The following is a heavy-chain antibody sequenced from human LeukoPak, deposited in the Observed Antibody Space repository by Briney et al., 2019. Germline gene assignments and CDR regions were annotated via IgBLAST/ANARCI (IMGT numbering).Heavy chain of an antibody. D-gene: IGHD3-10*01. J-gene: IGHJ2*01. Sequence: GGSLKLSCAASGFSFSSHWMSWVRQIPGKGLECVASINQAGSEKYPADSVKGRFTISRGSARNTLYLQLNSLRGEDTAVYYCARDGVDAGLYFDVWGRGTQVTVSS. CDR3: ARDGVDAGLYFDV. V-gene: IGHV3-7*01. CDR1: GFSFSSHW. CDR2: INQAGSEK.